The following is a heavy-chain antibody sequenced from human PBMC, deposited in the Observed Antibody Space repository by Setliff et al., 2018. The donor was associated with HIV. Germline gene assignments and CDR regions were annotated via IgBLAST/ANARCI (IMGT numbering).Heavy chain of an antibody. CDR2: INHSGST. CDR1: GGSFSGYY. V-gene: IGHV4-34*01. CDR3: ARGTTLNVVPDAFDI. J-gene: IGHJ3*02. D-gene: IGHD4-17*01. Sequence: SETLSLTCAVYGGSFSGYYWSWIRQPPGKGLEWIGEINHSGSTNYNPSLKSRVTISVDTSKNQISLRLNSLTAADTALYYCARGTTLNVVPDAFDIWGQGTMVTVSS.